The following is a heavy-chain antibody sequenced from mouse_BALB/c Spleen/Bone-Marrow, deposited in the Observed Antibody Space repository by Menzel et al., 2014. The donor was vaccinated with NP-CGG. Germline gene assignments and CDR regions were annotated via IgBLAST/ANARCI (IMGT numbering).Heavy chain of an antibody. J-gene: IGHJ2*01. V-gene: IGHV1S81*02. Sequence: VHLVESGAELVKPGASVKLSCEASGYTFTSYYMYWVKRRPGQGLEWIGEIKPSNGGTNFNEKFKSKATLTVDKSSSTAYMQLSSLTSEDSAVYYCARRATTVVATDYWGQGTTLTVSS. CDR2: IKPSNGGT. CDR3: ARRATTVVATDY. D-gene: IGHD1-1*01. CDR1: GYTFTSYY.